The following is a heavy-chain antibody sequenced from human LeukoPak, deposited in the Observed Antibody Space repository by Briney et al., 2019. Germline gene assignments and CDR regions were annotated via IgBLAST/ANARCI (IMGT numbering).Heavy chain of an antibody. Sequence: GGCLRLSCAASGFTVTSDYMSWVRQTPGKGLGWVSVIYTDGRTFFADFVKGRFTISRDTSKNMLYLQMNSLKVEDTAVYYCARGTPTVSAGHYRGQGTLVTGSS. CDR3: ARGTPTVSAGHY. CDR2: IYTDGRT. V-gene: IGHV3-53*01. CDR1: GFTVTSDY. J-gene: IGHJ4*02. D-gene: IGHD4-23*01.